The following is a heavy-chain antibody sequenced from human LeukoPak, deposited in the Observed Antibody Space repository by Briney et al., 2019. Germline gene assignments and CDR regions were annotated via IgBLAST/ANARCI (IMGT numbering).Heavy chain of an antibody. D-gene: IGHD2-21*01. CDR2: IYPGDSDT. J-gene: IGHJ4*02. Sequence: GESLKISCKGSGYSFTSYWIGWVRQMPGKGLEWMGIIYPGDSDTRYSPSFQGQVTISADKSISTAYLQWSSLKASDTAMYYCARHVAYCGGDCSSFDYWGQGTLVTVSS. CDR3: ARHVAYCGGDCSSFDY. CDR1: GYSFTSYW. V-gene: IGHV5-51*01.